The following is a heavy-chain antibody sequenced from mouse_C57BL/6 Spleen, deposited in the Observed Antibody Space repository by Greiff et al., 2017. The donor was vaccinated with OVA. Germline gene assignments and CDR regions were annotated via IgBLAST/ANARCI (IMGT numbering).Heavy chain of an antibody. CDR2: ISDGGSYT. D-gene: IGHD1-1*01. Sequence: EVQRVESGGGLVKPGGSLKLSCAASGFTFSSYAMSWVRQTPEKRLEWVATISDGGSYTYYPDNVKGRFTISRDNANNNLYLQMSHLKSEDTAMYYCARVYGSSSWYFDVWGTGTTVTVSS. CDR1: GFTFSSYA. V-gene: IGHV5-4*01. CDR3: ARVYGSSSWYFDV. J-gene: IGHJ1*03.